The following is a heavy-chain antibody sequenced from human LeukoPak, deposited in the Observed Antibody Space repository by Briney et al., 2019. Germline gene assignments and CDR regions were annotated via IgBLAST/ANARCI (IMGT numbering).Heavy chain of an antibody. CDR3: ARHVYDSSGYYLESFDY. Sequence: SETLSLTCTVSGGSISSSSYYWGWIRQPPGKGLEWIGSIYYSGSTYYNPSLKSRVTISVGTSKNQFSLKLSSVTAADTAVYYCARHVYDSSGYYLESFDYWGQGTLVTVSS. CDR2: IYYSGST. D-gene: IGHD3-22*01. CDR1: GGSISSSSYY. J-gene: IGHJ4*02. V-gene: IGHV4-39*01.